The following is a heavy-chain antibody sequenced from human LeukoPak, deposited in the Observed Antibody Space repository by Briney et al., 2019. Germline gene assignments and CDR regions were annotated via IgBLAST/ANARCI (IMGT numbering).Heavy chain of an antibody. Sequence: GGSLRLSCAASGFTFSSYAMHWVRQAPGKGLEYVSAISSNGGSTYYADSVKGRFTISRDNSKNTLYLQMGSLRAEDMAVYYCARGVVAPGDIWGQGTMVTVSS. V-gene: IGHV3-64*02. CDR1: GFTFSSYA. D-gene: IGHD3-22*01. CDR2: ISSNGGST. J-gene: IGHJ3*02. CDR3: ARGVVAPGDI.